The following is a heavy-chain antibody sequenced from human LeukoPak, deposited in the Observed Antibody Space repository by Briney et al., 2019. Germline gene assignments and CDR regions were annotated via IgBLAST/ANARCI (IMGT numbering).Heavy chain of an antibody. CDR1: GGSFSGYY. Sequence: SETLSLTCAVYGGSFSGYYWRWIRQPPGKGLEWIGEIDHSGRTNSNASLKSRVTLSVDMSKNQFSLRLSSVTAADTAVYYCARKSIVTAGRKPYDFWDQGTLVTVSP. V-gene: IGHV4-34*01. D-gene: IGHD6-13*01. J-gene: IGHJ4*02. CDR2: IDHSGRT. CDR3: ARKSIVTAGRKPYDF.